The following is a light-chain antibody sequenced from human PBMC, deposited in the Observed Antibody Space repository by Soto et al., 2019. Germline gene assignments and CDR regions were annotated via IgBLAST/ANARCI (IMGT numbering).Light chain of an antibody. V-gene: IGKV3-11*01. CDR1: QSVSSY. J-gene: IGKJ5*01. Sequence: EIVLTQSPATLSLSPGERATLSCRASQSVSSYLAWYQQNPGQAPRLLIYDASNRATGIPARFSGSGSGTDFTLTISSLEPEDFAVYDCQQRSNWPPITCGQGTRLEIK. CDR3: QQRSNWPPIT. CDR2: DAS.